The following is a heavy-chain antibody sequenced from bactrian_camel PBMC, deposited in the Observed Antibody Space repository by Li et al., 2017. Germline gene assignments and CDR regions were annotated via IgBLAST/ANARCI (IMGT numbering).Heavy chain of an antibody. CDR1: GFTFSTTE. V-gene: IGHV3S40*01. CDR2: INSGGRST. D-gene: IGHD5*01. CDR3: ARGSQ. J-gene: IGHJ4*01. Sequence: DVQLVESGGELVQPGGSLRLTCAASGFTFSTTEMSWVRQAPGKGLEWVSTINSGGRSTYYADSVRGRFTISRNNAKNTLYLQMNSLKTEDTAVYYCARGSQWGQGTQVTVS.